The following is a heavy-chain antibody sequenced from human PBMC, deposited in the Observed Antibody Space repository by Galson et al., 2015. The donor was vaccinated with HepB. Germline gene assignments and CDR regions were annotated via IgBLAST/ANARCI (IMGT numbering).Heavy chain of an antibody. CDR3: ARGQTYYYDSSGFINYGMVV. CDR1: GDTFSSYT. CDR2: IIPISGTA. V-gene: IGHV1-69*01. D-gene: IGHD3-22*01. J-gene: IGHJ6*02. Sequence: SCKASGDTFSSYTLSWVRQAPGQGLEWMGGIIPISGTANYAQKLQGRVTITADESTNTAYMELSSLRSEDTAVYYCARGQTYYYDSSGFINYGMVVWGQGTKVTVSS.